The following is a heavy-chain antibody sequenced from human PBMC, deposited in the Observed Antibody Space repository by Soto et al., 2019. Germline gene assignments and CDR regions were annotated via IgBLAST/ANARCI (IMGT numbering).Heavy chain of an antibody. CDR2: IGGSGGRT. J-gene: IGHJ4*02. CDR1: QFTFTSYA. Sequence: GGSLRLSCAASQFTFTSYAMSWVRQAPGKGLEWVSTIGGSGGRTYYADSVKGRFTISRDNSKNTLYLQMNSLRAEDTAVYYCAKLWFGEVAPVVYWGQGISVTVST. D-gene: IGHD3-10*01. CDR3: AKLWFGEVAPVVY. V-gene: IGHV3-23*01.